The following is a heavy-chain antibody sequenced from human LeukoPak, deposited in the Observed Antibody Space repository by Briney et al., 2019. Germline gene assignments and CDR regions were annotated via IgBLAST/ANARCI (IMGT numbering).Heavy chain of an antibody. Sequence: PGGSLRLSCAASGFTFSSYSMNWVRQTPGKGLEWVSYISSSSSTIYYADSVKGRFTISRDNAKNSLYLQMNSLRAEDTAVYYCARTVTTYWYFDLWGRGTLVTVSS. CDR2: ISSSSSTI. CDR1: GFTFSSYS. V-gene: IGHV3-48*01. CDR3: ARTVTTYWYFDL. J-gene: IGHJ2*01. D-gene: IGHD4-17*01.